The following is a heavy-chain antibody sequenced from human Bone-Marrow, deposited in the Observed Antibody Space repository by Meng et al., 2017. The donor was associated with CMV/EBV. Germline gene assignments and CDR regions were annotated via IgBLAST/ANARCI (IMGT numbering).Heavy chain of an antibody. J-gene: IGHJ4*02. D-gene: IGHD5-12*01. Sequence: ASVKVSCKASGNTFSGFYMHWVRQAPGQGLEWMGWINPTTGATTYSQKFLGRVTMTRDTSLTTGFMQLARLRSDDTAIYYRATLGYSLTYLGRPVHWGQGTLVTVSS. CDR3: ATLGYSLTYLGRPVH. V-gene: IGHV1-2*02. CDR1: GNTFSGFY. CDR2: INPTTGAT.